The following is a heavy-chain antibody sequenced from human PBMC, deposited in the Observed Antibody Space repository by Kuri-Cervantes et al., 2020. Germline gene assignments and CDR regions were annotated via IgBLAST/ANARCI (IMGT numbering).Heavy chain of an antibody. Sequence: GESLKISCAASGFTFSTYNMNWVRQAPGKGLEWISYISDSSDAIYYADSVKGRFTISRDNAKNSLYLQMHSLKAEDTAVYFCARSYCSAGSCYTRYYFDYWGQGTLVTVSS. J-gene: IGHJ4*02. V-gene: IGHV3-48*01. CDR1: GFTFSTYN. CDR2: ISDSSDAI. CDR3: ARSYCSAGSCYTRYYFDY. D-gene: IGHD2-15*01.